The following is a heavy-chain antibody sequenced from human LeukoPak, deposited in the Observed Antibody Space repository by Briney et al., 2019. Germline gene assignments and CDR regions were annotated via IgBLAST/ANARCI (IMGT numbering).Heavy chain of an antibody. CDR3: ARDGTDSSGYYLYYFDY. CDR2: IYHSGRT. V-gene: IGHV4-38-2*02. J-gene: IGHJ4*02. Sequence: PSETLSLTCTVSGYSISSGYYWGWVRQPPGKGLEWIGSIYHSGRTFYNPSLKSRVTISVDTSKNQFSLKLTSVTAADTAVYYCARDGTDSSGYYLYYFDYWGQGTLVTVSS. D-gene: IGHD3-22*01. CDR1: GYSISSGYY.